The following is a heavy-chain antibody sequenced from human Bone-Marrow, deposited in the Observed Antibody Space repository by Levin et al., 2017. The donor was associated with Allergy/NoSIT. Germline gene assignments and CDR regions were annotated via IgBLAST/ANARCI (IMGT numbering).Heavy chain of an antibody. CDR1: GFTFSSFS. J-gene: IGHJ3*02. CDR2: ITIGSDII. CDR3: VRELLWAFDM. V-gene: IGHV3-48*02. Sequence: GGSLRLSCAASGFTFSSFSMNWIRQAPGKGLEWISYITIGSDIIRYADSVKGRFSISRDNAKNSLFLQMNSLRDEDTAVYYCVRELLWAFDMWGQGTMVTVSS. D-gene: IGHD2-21*01.